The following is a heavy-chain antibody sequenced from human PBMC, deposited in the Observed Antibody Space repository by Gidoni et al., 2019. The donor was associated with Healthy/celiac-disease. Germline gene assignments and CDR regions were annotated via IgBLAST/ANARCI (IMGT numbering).Heavy chain of an antibody. D-gene: IGHD2-15*01. CDR1: GFTFSSYS. CDR2: VGSSGNTI. Sequence: EVQLVESGGGLVKPGGSLRLSCAASGFTFSSYSMNWVRKAPGKGLEGVSSVGSSGNTIYYADSVKGRFTISRDSAKNSLYLQMNSLRAEDTAVYYCARDLGYCSGGSCYGNYYYYGMDVWGQGTTVTVSS. CDR3: ARDLGYCSGGSCYGNYYYYGMDV. J-gene: IGHJ6*02. V-gene: IGHV3-21*01.